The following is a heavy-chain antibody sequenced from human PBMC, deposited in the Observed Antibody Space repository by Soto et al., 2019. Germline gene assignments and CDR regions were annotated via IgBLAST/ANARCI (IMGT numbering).Heavy chain of an antibody. D-gene: IGHD6-13*01. J-gene: IGHJ6*02. CDR3: AKELHRGSSSYYYYGMDV. V-gene: IGHV3-30*18. CDR1: GFTFSSYG. CDR2: ISYDGRNK. Sequence: QVQLVESGGGVVQPGRSLRLSCAASGFTFSSYGMHWVRQAPGKGLEWVAVISYDGRNKYYADSVKGRFTISRDNSKNTLYLQMNSRRAEDTAAYYCAKELHRGSSSYYYYGMDVWGQATTVTVSS.